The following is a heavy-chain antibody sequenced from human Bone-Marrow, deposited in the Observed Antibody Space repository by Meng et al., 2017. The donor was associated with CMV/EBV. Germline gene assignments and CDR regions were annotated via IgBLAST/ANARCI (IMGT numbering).Heavy chain of an antibody. V-gene: IGHV3-30-3*01. CDR2: ISYDGSNK. Sequence: GGSLRLSCAASGFTFSSYAMHWVRQAPGKGLEWVAVISYDGSNKYCADSVKGRFTISRDNSKNTLYLQMNSLRAEDTAVYYCAKDTYYYDSSGYYPAIWGQGTMVTVSS. CDR1: GFTFSSYA. D-gene: IGHD3-22*01. CDR3: AKDTYYYDSSGYYPAI. J-gene: IGHJ3*02.